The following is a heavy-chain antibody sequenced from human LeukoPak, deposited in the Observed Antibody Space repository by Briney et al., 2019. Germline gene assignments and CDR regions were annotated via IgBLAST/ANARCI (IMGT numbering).Heavy chain of an antibody. V-gene: IGHV3-7*03. CDR2: INQDGSEE. CDR3: ASSYYSDGDY. CDR1: GFTFNIYW. J-gene: IGHJ4*02. Sequence: PGGSLRLSCAASGFTFNIYWVSWVRQAPGRGLEWVANINQDGSEENYVDSVKGRFTISRDNARNSLYLQMYSLRVEDTAFYYCASSYYSDGDYWGQGTLVTVSS. D-gene: IGHD3-10*01.